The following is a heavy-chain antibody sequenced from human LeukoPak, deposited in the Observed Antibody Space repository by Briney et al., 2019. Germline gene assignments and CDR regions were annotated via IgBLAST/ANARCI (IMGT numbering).Heavy chain of an antibody. CDR1: GFTFTTYC. Sequence: PGGSLTLSCAASGFTFTTYCLHWVRQAPGKGLEWVAAIASNGGSEYYASSVKGRFTISRDNSKNTLFLQMNSLRPDDAAVYYCAKRGHYSINWYHYFDYWGEGTLVAV. J-gene: IGHJ4*02. CDR2: IASNGGSE. V-gene: IGHV3-30*18. D-gene: IGHD6-13*01. CDR3: AKRGHYSINWYHYFDY.